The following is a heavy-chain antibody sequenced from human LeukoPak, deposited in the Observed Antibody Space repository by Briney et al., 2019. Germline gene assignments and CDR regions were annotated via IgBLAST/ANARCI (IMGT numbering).Heavy chain of an antibody. CDR2: INPSGGST. J-gene: IGHJ6*03. D-gene: IGHD4-11*01. CDR3: ARDPGCDVTTVTTCYYYYYMDV. CDR1: GYTFTSYY. V-gene: IGHV1-46*01. Sequence: ASVKVSCKAFGYTFTSYYMHWVRQAPGQGLEWMGIINPSGGSTSYAQKFQGRVTMTRDMSTSTVYMELSSLRSEDTAVYYRARDPGCDVTTVTTCYYYYYMDVWGKGTTVTVSS.